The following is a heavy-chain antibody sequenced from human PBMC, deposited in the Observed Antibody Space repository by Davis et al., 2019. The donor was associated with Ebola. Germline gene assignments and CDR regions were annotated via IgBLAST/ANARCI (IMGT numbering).Heavy chain of an antibody. CDR2: ISYDGSNK. CDR1: GFTFSSYG. J-gene: IGHJ4*02. CDR3: ARGVRGY. D-gene: IGHD2-21*01. Sequence: PGGSLRLSCAASGFTFSSYGMHWVRQAPGKGLEWVAVISYDGSNKYYADSVKGRFTIARYNAKNSLYLQMNRLRAEDTAGYFCARGVRGYWGQGTLVTVSS. V-gene: IGHV3-30*03.